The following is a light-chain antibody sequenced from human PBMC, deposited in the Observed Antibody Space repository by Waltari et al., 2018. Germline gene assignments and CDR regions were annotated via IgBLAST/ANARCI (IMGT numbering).Light chain of an antibody. CDR1: QSVSSN. CDR2: DAS. Sequence: EILMTQSPATLSVSPGERATLSCRASQSVSSNLAWYQQEPGQALRLLIYDASTRAPSTPARFRGSGYGTEFTLTISSLQSEDSAIYYCQQYNRWPPITFGQGTRLEIK. V-gene: IGKV3-15*01. J-gene: IGKJ5*01. CDR3: QQYNRWPPIT.